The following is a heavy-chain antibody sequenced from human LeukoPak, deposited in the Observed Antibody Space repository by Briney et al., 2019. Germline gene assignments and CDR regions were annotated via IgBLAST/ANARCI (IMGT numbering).Heavy chain of an antibody. CDR2: IYYSGST. D-gene: IGHD6-19*01. J-gene: IGHJ4*02. CDR1: GGSVSSSSYY. Sequence: SETLSLTCSVSGGSVSSSSYYWGWIRQSPGKGLEWIGSIYYSGSTYYNPSLQSRVTISVDTSKNQFSLKRTSVTAADTAVYYCAREAVVVADPFDYWGQGTLVTVSA. V-gene: IGHV4-39*07. CDR3: AREAVVVADPFDY.